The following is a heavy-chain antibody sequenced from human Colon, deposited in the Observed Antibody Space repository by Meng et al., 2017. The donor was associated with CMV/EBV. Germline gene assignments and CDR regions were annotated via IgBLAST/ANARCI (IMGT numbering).Heavy chain of an antibody. CDR3: ATIVGSYGSSYYSGLDF. CDR2: IYRGGGT. V-gene: IGHV3-66*02. J-gene: IGHJ6*02. Sequence: GGSLRLSCAASGFTVSSNYMIWVRQAPGKGLEWVSLIYRGGGTYYAESVGGRFTISIDNSKNTLYLQMNSLRVEDTAVYYCATIVGSYGSSYYSGLDFWGQGTTVTVSS. CDR1: GFTVSSNY. D-gene: IGHD5-18*01.